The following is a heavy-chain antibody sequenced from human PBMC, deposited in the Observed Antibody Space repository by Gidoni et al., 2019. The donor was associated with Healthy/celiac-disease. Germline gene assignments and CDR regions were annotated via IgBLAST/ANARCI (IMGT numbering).Heavy chain of an antibody. CDR1: GGSISSSSYY. D-gene: IGHD4-17*01. CDR2: IYYSGST. CDR3: ARDRKDYGDAFDP. J-gene: IGHJ5*02. V-gene: IGHV4-39*02. Sequence: QLQLQESGPGLVKPSETLSLPCTVSGGSISSSSYYWGWIRQPPGKGLEWIGSIYYSGSTYYNPSLKSRVTISVDTSKNQFSLKLSSVTAADTAVYYCARDRKDYGDAFDPWGQGTLVTVSS.